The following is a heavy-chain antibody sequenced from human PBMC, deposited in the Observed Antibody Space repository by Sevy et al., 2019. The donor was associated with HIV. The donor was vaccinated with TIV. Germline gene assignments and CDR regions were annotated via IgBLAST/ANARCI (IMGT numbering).Heavy chain of an antibody. CDR2: IYHSGSN. V-gene: IGHV4-38-2*02. CDR3: ARDRIAAGGLTDDLWSGHDAFDI. CDR1: GYSISSGYY. Sequence: SETLSLTCTVSGYSISSGYYWGWIRQPPGKGLEWIGSIYHSGSNYYNPSLKSRGTISVDTSKNQFSLKLSSVTAADTAVYYCARDRIAAGGLTDDLWSGHDAFDIWGQGTMVTVSS. J-gene: IGHJ3*02. D-gene: IGHD3-3*01.